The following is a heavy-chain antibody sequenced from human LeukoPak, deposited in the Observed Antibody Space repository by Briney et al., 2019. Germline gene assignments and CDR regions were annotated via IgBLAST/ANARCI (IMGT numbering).Heavy chain of an antibody. CDR1: GFTFSSHG. D-gene: IGHD1-26*01. Sequence: GGSLRLSCAASGFTFSSHGMNWVRQAPSKGLEWVAFIRYDGSNNYYAGSVKGRFTISRDNSKNTLYLQLNSLRAEDTAVYYCATETRGSYSDYWGQGTLVTVSS. CDR3: ATETRGSYSDY. CDR2: IRYDGSNN. V-gene: IGHV3-30*02. J-gene: IGHJ4*02.